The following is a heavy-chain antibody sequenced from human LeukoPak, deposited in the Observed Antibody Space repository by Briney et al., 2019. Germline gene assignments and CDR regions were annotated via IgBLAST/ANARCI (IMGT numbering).Heavy chain of an antibody. Sequence: GGSLRLSCAASGFTFSSYAMKWVRQAPGKGLEWVSCIGSSGSYMYYADSVKGRFTISRDNAKNSLYLQMDSLRAEDGAVYYCAREDYSSGNPTIDTWGQGTLVTVSS. CDR2: IGSSGSYM. CDR1: GFTFSSYA. D-gene: IGHD3-10*01. J-gene: IGHJ5*02. CDR3: AREDYSSGNPTIDT. V-gene: IGHV3-21*01.